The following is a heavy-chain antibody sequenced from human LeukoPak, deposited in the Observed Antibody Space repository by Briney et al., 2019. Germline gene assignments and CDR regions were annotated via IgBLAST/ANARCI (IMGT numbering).Heavy chain of an antibody. J-gene: IGHJ3*02. CDR1: GFSFSRAW. CDR2: IYYSGST. CDR3: TDSLVGATSDAFDI. D-gene: IGHD1-26*01. Sequence: GSLRLSCAASGFSFSRAWMSWVRQAPGKGLEWIGSIYYSGSTYYNPSLKSRVTISVDTSKNQFSLKLSSVTAADTAVYYCTDSLVGATSDAFDIWGQGTMVTVSS. V-gene: IGHV4-4*02.